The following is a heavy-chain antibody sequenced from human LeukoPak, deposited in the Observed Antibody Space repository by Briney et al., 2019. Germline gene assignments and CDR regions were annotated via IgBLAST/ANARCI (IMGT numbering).Heavy chain of an antibody. CDR1: GYTFTGYY. CDR3: ARGIKEGYSYGFHAFDI. J-gene: IGHJ3*02. V-gene: IGHV1-2*02. D-gene: IGHD5-18*01. Sequence: GASVKVSCKASGYTFTGYYMHWVRQAPGQGLEWMGWINPNSGGTNYAQKFRGRVTMTRDTSISTAYMGLSRLRSDDTAVYYCARGIKEGYSYGFHAFDIWGQGTMVTVSS. CDR2: INPNSGGT.